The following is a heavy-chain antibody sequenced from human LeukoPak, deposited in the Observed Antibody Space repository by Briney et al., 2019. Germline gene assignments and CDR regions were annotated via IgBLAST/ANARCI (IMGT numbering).Heavy chain of an antibody. CDR3: ARGRIAYYGMDV. Sequence: SQTLSLTCAISGDSVSSNSAAWNWIRQSPSRGLEWLGRTYYRSKWYDDFAESVKSRITINPDTSKNQFSLQPNSVTPEDTAVYYCARGRIAYYGMDVWGQGTTVTVSS. CDR1: GDSVSSNSAA. CDR2: TYYRSKWYD. J-gene: IGHJ6*02. D-gene: IGHD2-21*01. V-gene: IGHV6-1*01.